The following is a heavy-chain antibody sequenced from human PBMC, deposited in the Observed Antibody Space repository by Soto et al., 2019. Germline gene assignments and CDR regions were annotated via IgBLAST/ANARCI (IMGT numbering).Heavy chain of an antibody. CDR1: GYTFTAYA. D-gene: IGHD2-2*01. V-gene: IGHV1-3*01. CDR3: ARGVAAAPVYYGMDG. Sequence: GASVKVSCKATGYTFTAYAMHWVLQAPGQSLEWMGWINPANGNTRYSQKFQGRVTMTTDTSTTTGYMELRSLRSDDTAVYYCARGVAAAPVYYGMDGWGQGNTVTVSS. J-gene: IGHJ6*02. CDR2: INPANGNT.